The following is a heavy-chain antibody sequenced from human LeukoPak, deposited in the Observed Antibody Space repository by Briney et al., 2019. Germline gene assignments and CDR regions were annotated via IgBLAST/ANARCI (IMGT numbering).Heavy chain of an antibody. J-gene: IGHJ5*02. V-gene: IGHV3-30-3*01. CDR2: ISYDGSNK. CDR1: GFTFSSYA. D-gene: IGHD3-22*01. Sequence: PGMSLRLSCAASGFTFSSYAMHWVRQAPGKGLEWVAVISYDGSNKYYADSVKGRFTISGDNSKNTLYLQMNSLRAEDTAVYYCARDALHSYDSSGYYYHHNWFDPWGQGTLVTVSS. CDR3: ARDALHSYDSSGYYYHHNWFDP.